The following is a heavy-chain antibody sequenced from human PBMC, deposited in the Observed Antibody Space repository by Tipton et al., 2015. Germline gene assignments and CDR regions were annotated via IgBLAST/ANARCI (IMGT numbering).Heavy chain of an antibody. J-gene: IGHJ5*02. CDR3: AEDLNWGTS. CDR1: GTIFSTLH. CDR2: ISKGSDHT. Sequence: SLRLSCTASGTIFSTLHMSWVRQVPGKGLEWVSTISKGSDHTYYADSVRGRFTISRDNSKNTLYLQIDSLRVDDTAIYFCAEDLNWGTSWGQGTLVTVSS. D-gene: IGHD7-27*01. V-gene: IGHV3-23*01.